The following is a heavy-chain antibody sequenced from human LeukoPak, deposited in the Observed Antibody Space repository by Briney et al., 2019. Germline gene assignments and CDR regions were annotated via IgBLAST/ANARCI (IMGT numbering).Heavy chain of an antibody. V-gene: IGHV3-74*01. Sequence: PGGSLRLSCATSGFTFRNYWMSWVRQAPGKGLVWVSRINSDGSSTSYADSVKGRFTISRDNAKNTLYLQMNSLRAEDTAVYYCARVFYGPGIAALYYYYYMDVWGEGTTVTVSS. CDR3: ARVFYGPGIAALYYYYYMDV. CDR1: GFTFRNYW. CDR2: INSDGSST. D-gene: IGHD6-13*01. J-gene: IGHJ6*03.